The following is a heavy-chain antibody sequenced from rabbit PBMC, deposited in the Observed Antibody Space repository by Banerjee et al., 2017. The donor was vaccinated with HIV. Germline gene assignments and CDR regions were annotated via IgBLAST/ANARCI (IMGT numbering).Heavy chain of an antibody. J-gene: IGHJ4*01. CDR3: ARHYTGSGTFGGNL. D-gene: IGHD4-2*01. CDR1: GIDFSSYW. V-gene: IGHV1S45*01. CDR2: INTGSGAT. Sequence: QEQLEESGGGLVKPGGTLTLTCKASGIDFSSYWMYWVRQAPGKGLEWIGYINTGSGATDCASWAKGRFTISQTSSTTVTLQMTSLTAADTATYFCARHYTGSGTFGGNLWGPGTLVTVS.